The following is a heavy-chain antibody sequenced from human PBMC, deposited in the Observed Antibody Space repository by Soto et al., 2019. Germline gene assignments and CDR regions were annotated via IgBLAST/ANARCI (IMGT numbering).Heavy chain of an antibody. V-gene: IGHV3-21*01. CDR3: ARDSGYPNDLDY. Sequence: EVQLVESGGGLVKPGGSLRLSCAASGFTFSSYSMNWVRQAPGKGLEWVSSISSSSSYIYYADSVKGRFTISRDNAKDSLYLQMNSLRAEDTAVYYCARDSGYPNDLDYWGQGTLVTVSS. D-gene: IGHD6-25*01. CDR1: GFTFSSYS. CDR2: ISSSSSYI. J-gene: IGHJ4*02.